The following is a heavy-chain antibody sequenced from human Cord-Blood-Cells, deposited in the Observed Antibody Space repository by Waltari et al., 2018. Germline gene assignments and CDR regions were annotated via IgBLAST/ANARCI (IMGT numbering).Heavy chain of an antibody. D-gene: IGHD2-15*01. CDR1: GGSFSGYY. Sequence: QVQLQQWGAGLLKPSETLSLTCAVYGGSFSGYYWSWIRHPPGKGLEWIGEINHSGSTNYNPSLKSRVTISVDTSKNQFSLKLSSVTAADTAVYYCARGGVVVVVAATSPYYFDYWGQGTLVTVSS. CDR2: INHSGST. J-gene: IGHJ4*02. V-gene: IGHV4-34*01. CDR3: ARGGVVVVVAATSPYYFDY.